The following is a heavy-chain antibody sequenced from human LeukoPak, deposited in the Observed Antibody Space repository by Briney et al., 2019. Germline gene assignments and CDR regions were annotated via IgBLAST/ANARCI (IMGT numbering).Heavy chain of an antibody. D-gene: IGHD2-2*01. CDR1: GFTFSSYA. Sequence: GGSLRLSCAASGFTFSSYAMHWVRQAPGKGLEWVAVISYDGSNKYYADSVKGRFTISRDNSKNTLYLQMNSLRAEDTAVYYCAGEDCSSTSCYGGYFDYWGQGTLVTVSS. CDR2: ISYDGSNK. CDR3: AGEDCSSTSCYGGYFDY. V-gene: IGHV3-30-3*01. J-gene: IGHJ4*02.